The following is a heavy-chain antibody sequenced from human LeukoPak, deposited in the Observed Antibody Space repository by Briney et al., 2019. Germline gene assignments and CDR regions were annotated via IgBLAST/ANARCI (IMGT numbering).Heavy chain of an antibody. D-gene: IGHD1-7*01. J-gene: IGHJ4*02. CDR3: ARDLGGNYDY. Sequence: GGSLRLSCAASGFTFSSYWMHWVRQVPGKGLVWVSHINRDGSRTNYADSVKGRFTISRDNAKNTLYLQMNSLRGEDTAVYYCARDLGGNYDYWGQGTLVTVSS. CDR2: INRDGSRT. CDR1: GFTFSSYW. V-gene: IGHV3-74*01.